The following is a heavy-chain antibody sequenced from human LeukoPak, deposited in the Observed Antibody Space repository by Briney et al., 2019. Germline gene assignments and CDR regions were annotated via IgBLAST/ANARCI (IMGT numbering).Heavy chain of an antibody. J-gene: IGHJ4*02. D-gene: IGHD2-21*02. CDR1: GGSISSYY. V-gene: IGHV4-59*01. CDR2: LYYSGNT. Sequence: SETLYLTFTVSGGSISSYYWHWIRQPPGKGLKWIAYLYYSGNTYYNPSLKSRVTMSVDTSKNQFSLKLSSVTAADTAVYFCARAAYCGGDCYYYFDYWGQGTLVTVSS. CDR3: ARAAYCGGDCYYYFDY.